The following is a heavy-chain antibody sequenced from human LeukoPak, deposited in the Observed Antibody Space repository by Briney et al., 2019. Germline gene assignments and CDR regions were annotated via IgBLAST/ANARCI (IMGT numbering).Heavy chain of an antibody. CDR3: ARDAIKLSSSWYGAFDY. D-gene: IGHD6-13*01. Sequence: GRSLRLSCAASGFTFSSYGMHWVRQAPGKGLEWVAVIWYDGSNKYYADSVKGRFTISRDNSKNTLYLQMNSLRAEDTAVYYCARDAIKLSSSWYGAFDYWGQGTLVTVSS. V-gene: IGHV3-33*01. CDR2: IWYDGSNK. J-gene: IGHJ4*02. CDR1: GFTFSSYG.